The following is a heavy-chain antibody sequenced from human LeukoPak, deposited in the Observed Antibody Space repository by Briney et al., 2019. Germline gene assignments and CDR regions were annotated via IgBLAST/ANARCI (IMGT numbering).Heavy chain of an antibody. Sequence: PVGSLRHSCAASGFTFSSYSMNWVRQAPGKGLEWVSSISSSSTYIYYADSVKGRFTISRDNAKNSLYLQMNSLRAGDTAVYYCARDQMAGYSSGWYPFDYWGQGTLVTVSS. CDR3: ARDQMAGYSSGWYPFDY. CDR2: ISSSSTYI. J-gene: IGHJ4*02. D-gene: IGHD6-19*01. CDR1: GFTFSSYS. V-gene: IGHV3-21*01.